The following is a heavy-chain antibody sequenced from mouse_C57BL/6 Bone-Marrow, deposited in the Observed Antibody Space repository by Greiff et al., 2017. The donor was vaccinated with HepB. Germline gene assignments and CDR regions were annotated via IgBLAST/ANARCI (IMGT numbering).Heavy chain of an antibody. J-gene: IGHJ1*03. CDR2: ISDGGSYT. CDR3: AIDNFVWYFDV. V-gene: IGHV5-4*01. Sequence: EVQLLQPGAGLVKPGASLKLSCAASGYTFTSYAMSWVRQTPEKRLEWVATISDGGSYTYYPENVKGRVTITRDNAKNNLYLQMSHLTSEDTAMYYCAIDNFVWYFDVWGTGTTVTVSS. D-gene: IGHD1-3*01. CDR1: GYTFTSYA.